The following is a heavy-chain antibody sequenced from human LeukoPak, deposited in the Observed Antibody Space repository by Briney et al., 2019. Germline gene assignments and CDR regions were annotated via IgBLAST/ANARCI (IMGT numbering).Heavy chain of an antibody. D-gene: IGHD2-21*01. CDR3: ARDGGDKSYYYYYGMDV. CDR1: GYTFTSYG. Sequence: ASVKVFCKASGYTFTSYGISWVRQAPGQGLEWMGWISAYNGNTNYAQKLQGRVTMTTDTSTSTAYMELRSLRSDDTAVYYCARDGGDKSYYYYYGMDVWGQGTTVTVSS. J-gene: IGHJ6*02. CDR2: ISAYNGNT. V-gene: IGHV1-18*01.